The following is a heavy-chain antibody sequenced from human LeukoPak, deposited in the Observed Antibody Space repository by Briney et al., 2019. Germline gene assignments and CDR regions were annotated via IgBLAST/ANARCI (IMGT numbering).Heavy chain of an antibody. V-gene: IGHV3-48*04. CDR3: ARDHNCAFDN. Sequence: GGSLRLSCTASGFPFNDYSMNWVRQAPGKGLGWISYIGIDSGNTKYADSVKGRFTISADNAKNSLSLQMNSLRVEDTAVYYCARDHNCAFDNWGQGTLVSVSS. J-gene: IGHJ4*02. D-gene: IGHD1-1*01. CDR1: GFPFNDYS. CDR2: IGIDSGNT.